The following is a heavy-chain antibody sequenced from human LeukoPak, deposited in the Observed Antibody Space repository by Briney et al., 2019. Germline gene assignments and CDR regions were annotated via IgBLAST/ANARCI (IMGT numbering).Heavy chain of an antibody. V-gene: IGHV5-51*01. J-gene: IGHJ3*02. CDR3: ARRARDIVVVVAARAHAFDI. D-gene: IGHD2-15*01. CDR2: IYPGDSDT. Sequence: GESLKISCKGSGYSFTSYWIGWVRQMPGKGLEWMGIIYPGDSDTSYSPSFQGQVSISADKSISTAYLQWSSLKASDTAMYYCARRARDIVVVVAARAHAFDIWGQGTMVTVSS. CDR1: GYSFTSYW.